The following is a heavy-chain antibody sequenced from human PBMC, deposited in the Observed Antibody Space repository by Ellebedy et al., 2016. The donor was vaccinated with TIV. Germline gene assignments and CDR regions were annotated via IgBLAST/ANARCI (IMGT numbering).Heavy chain of an antibody. CDR3: ARDGVSGTYYFGS. CDR1: DYSISSGYF. V-gene: IGHV4-38-2*02. D-gene: IGHD1-1*01. J-gene: IGHJ4*02. Sequence: MPSETLSLTCTVSDYSISSGYFWGWTRPPPGKRLQWIESIFHSGSTYYNPSLKSRVTISVDTSKNQFSLILTSVTAADTAVYYCARDGVSGTYYFGSWGQGALVTVSS. CDR2: IFHSGST.